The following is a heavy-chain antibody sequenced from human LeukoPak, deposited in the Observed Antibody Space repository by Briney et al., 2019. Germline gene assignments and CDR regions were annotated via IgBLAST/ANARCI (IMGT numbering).Heavy chain of an antibody. CDR1: GGTFSSYA. V-gene: IGHV1-69*13. Sequence: SVKVSCKASGGTFSSYAINWVRQAPGQGLEWMGGIIPIFGTANYAQKFQGRVTITADESTSTAYMELSSLRSEDTAVYYCARELRLGELSLSFDYWGQGTLVTVSS. CDR3: ARELRLGELSLSFDY. CDR2: IIPIFGTA. D-gene: IGHD3-16*02. J-gene: IGHJ4*02.